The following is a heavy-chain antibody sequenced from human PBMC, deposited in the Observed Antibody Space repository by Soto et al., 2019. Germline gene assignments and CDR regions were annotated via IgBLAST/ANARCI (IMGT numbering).Heavy chain of an antibody. CDR2: ISAHNGDT. J-gene: IGHJ4*02. Sequence: QVQLVQSGAEVKKPGASVKVSCKASGYSFATYVFSWVRQAPGKGLECVGWISAHNGDTHYSQKFQVRVTLTTDTSTSTDYMELRSLTSDDTAVYFCATEPIYYNNGSGYYPLGHWGQGTLVTVSA. CDR1: GYSFATYV. D-gene: IGHD3-22*01. CDR3: ATEPIYYNNGSGYYPLGH. V-gene: IGHV1-18*04.